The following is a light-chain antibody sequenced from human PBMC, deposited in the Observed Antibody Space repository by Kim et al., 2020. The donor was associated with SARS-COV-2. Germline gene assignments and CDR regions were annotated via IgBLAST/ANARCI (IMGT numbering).Light chain of an antibody. CDR3: QQFNSYPLT. Sequence: AIQLTQSPSSLSASVVDRVTITCRASQDISSALAWYQQKPGKAPKLLIYDASSLESGVPSRFSGSGAGTDFTLTISSLQPEDFATYYCQQFNSYPLTFGQGTTVDIK. CDR2: DAS. CDR1: QDISSA. V-gene: IGKV1-13*02. J-gene: IGKJ1*01.